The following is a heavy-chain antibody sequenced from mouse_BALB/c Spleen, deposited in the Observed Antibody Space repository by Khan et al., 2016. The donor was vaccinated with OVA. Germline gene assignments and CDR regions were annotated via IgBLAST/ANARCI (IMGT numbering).Heavy chain of an antibody. CDR3: ARSTYRYAFAY. D-gene: IGHD2-14*01. V-gene: IGHV3-8*02. CDR2: MIYSGNT. J-gene: IGHJ3*01. Sequence: EVQLQESGPSLVKPSPTLSLTCSVTDDSITSGYWNWIRKFPGNKLEYMGYMIYSGNTYYNPSLKSRISITRHTSKNQYYLQLNSVTTEDTATYDCARSTYRYAFAYWGQGTLVTVSA. CDR1: DDSITSGY.